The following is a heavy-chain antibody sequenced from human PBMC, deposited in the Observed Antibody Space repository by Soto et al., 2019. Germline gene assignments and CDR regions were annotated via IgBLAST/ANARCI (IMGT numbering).Heavy chain of an antibody. CDR2: ISSSGKT. CDR1: GDSINNTVFF. V-gene: IGHV4-31*03. Sequence: SETLSLTCSVSGDSINNTVFFWNWIRQHPEKGLEWIGYISSSGKTYYNPSLKSRVTMSLDTSRNQFSLNLTSVTAADTAVYFCARHLSGDYPNSNWFDPWGQGTLVTVSS. CDR3: ARHLSGDYPNSNWFDP. D-gene: IGHD4-17*01. J-gene: IGHJ5*02.